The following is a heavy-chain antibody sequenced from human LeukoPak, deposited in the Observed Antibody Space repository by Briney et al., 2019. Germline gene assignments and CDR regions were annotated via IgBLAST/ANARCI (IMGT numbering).Heavy chain of an antibody. CDR3: AKVVLLLTASDAFDF. Sequence: PGGSLRLSCAASGFTFSSNAMSWVRQAPGKGLEWVSTISGNYGSTYYADSVKGRFTISRDNFKNTGSLRMNSLRAEDTAVYYCAKVVLLLTASDAFDFWGQGTKVTVSS. V-gene: IGHV3-23*01. D-gene: IGHD2-21*02. J-gene: IGHJ3*01. CDR1: GFTFSSNA. CDR2: ISGNYGST.